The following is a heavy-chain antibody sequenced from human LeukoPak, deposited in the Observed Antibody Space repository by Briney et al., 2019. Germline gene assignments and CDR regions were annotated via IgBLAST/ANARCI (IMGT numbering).Heavy chain of an antibody. J-gene: IGHJ4*02. V-gene: IGHV1-69*04. CDR1: GGTFSSCA. Sequence: GASVKVSCKASGGTFSSCAISWVRQAPGQGLEWMGRIIPILGIANYAQKFQGRVTITADKSTSTAYMELSSLRSEDTAVYYCARLGVVVPAAIDYWGQGTLVTVSS. CDR2: IIPILGIA. CDR3: ARLGVVVPAAIDY. D-gene: IGHD2-2*02.